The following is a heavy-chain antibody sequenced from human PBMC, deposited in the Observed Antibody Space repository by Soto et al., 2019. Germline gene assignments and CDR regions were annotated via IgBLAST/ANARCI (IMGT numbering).Heavy chain of an antibody. J-gene: IGHJ4*02. CDR2: IIPILGIA. D-gene: IGHD6-13*01. CDR3: GRDHHSSSWYREFDY. Sequence: SVKVSCKASGGTFSSYTISWVRQAPGQGLEWMGRIIPILGIANYAQKFQGRVTITADKSTSTAYMELSSLRSEDTAVYYCGRDHHSSSWYREFDYWGQGTLVTVS. V-gene: IGHV1-69*04. CDR1: GGTFSSYT.